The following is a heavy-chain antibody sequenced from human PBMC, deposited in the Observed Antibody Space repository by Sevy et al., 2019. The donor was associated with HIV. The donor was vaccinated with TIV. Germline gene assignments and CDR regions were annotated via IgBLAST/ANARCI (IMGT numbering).Heavy chain of an antibody. CDR3: ARESITIFGGRWFDP. Sequence: SETLSLTCAVHGGSFSGYYWNWIRQPPGKGLEWIGEINHSGSTNYNPSLKSRVTISVDTSKNQFSLKLSSVTAADTAVYYCARESITIFGGRWFDPWGQGTLVTVSS. J-gene: IGHJ5*02. D-gene: IGHD3-3*01. CDR1: GGSFSGYY. CDR2: INHSGST. V-gene: IGHV4-34*01.